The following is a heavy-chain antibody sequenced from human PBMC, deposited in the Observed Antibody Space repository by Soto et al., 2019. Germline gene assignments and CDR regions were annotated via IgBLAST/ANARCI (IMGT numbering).Heavy chain of an antibody. J-gene: IGHJ3*02. CDR2: ISSSSSYT. CDR3: ARVSDVIAAAGTFRAFDI. CDR1: GFTFSDYY. D-gene: IGHD6-13*01. Sequence: GGSLRLSCAASGFTFSDYYMSWIRQAPGKGLEWVSYISSSSSYTNYADSVKGRFTISRDNAKNSLYLQMNSLRAEDTAVYYCARVSDVIAAAGTFRAFDIWGQGTMVTVSS. V-gene: IGHV3-11*06.